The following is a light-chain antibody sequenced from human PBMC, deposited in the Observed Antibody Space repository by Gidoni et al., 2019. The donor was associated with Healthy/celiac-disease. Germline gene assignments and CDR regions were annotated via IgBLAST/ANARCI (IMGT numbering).Light chain of an antibody. CDR2: DAS. V-gene: IGKV3-11*01. CDR3: QQRSNWPVT. J-gene: IGKJ4*01. Sequence: EIVLTQSPATLSLSPGERATLSCSASQSVSSYLAWYQQKPGQAPRLLIYDASNRATGIPARFSGSGSGTDFTLTISSLEPEDFAVYYCQQRSNWPVTFXGXTKVEIK. CDR1: QSVSSY.